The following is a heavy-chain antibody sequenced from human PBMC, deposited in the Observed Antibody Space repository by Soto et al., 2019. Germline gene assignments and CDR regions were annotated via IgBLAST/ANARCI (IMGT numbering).Heavy chain of an antibody. V-gene: IGHV4-59*01. D-gene: IGHD3-22*01. J-gene: IGHJ2*01. Sequence: QEQLQESGPGLVKPSETLSLTCTVSGGSISSYYWSWIRQPPGKGLEWIGYIYYSGSTNYNPSLKSRVTISVDTSKNQFSLKLSSVTAADTAVYYCARLRNYYDSSGYYLGWYFDLWGRGTLVTVSS. CDR2: IYYSGST. CDR3: ARLRNYYDSSGYYLGWYFDL. CDR1: GGSISSYY.